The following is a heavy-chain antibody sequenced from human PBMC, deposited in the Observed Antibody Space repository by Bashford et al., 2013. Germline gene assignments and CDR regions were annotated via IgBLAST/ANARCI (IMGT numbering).Heavy chain of an antibody. Sequence: SGFTFSSYAMHWVRQAPGKGLEWVAVISYDGSNKYYADSVKGRFTISRDNSKNTLYLQMNSLRAGDTAVYYCARARWNPAFYFDYWGQGTLVTVSS. CDR1: GFTFSSYA. CDR2: ISYDGSNK. D-gene: IGHD1-1*01. CDR3: ARARWNPAFYFDY. J-gene: IGHJ4*02. V-gene: IGHV3-30*07.